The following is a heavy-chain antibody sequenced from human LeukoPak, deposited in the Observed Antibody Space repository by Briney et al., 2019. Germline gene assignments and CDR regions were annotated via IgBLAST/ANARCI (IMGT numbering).Heavy chain of an antibody. Sequence: SQTLSLTCTVSGGSISSGSYYWSWIRQPAGKGLEWIGRIYTSASTNYNPSLKSRVTISVDTSKNQFSLKLSSVTAADTAVYYCARASGSYYGRGHYFDYWGQGTLVTVSS. CDR1: GGSISSGSYY. J-gene: IGHJ4*02. CDR3: ARASGSYYGRGHYFDY. V-gene: IGHV4-61*02. D-gene: IGHD1-26*01. CDR2: IYTSAST.